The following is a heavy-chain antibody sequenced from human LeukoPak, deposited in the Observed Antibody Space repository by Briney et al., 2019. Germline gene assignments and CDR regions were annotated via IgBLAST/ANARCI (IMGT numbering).Heavy chain of an antibody. V-gene: IGHV3-74*01. Sequence: GGSLRLSCAASGFTFSSYGMSWVRQGPGKGLVWVSRIYSDGSRTNNADSVKGRFTISGDNAKNTLYLQMNSLRAEDTAVYYCARSGRGGAFDIWGQGTMVTVSS. CDR2: IYSDGSRT. D-gene: IGHD1-26*01. CDR3: ARSGRGGAFDI. J-gene: IGHJ3*02. CDR1: GFTFSSYG.